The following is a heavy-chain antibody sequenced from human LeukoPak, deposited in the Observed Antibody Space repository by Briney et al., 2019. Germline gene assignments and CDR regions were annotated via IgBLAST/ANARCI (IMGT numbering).Heavy chain of an antibody. V-gene: IGHV4-59*08. D-gene: IGHD6-13*01. J-gene: IGHJ4*02. CDR3: ARHIGYGVDY. CDR1: GGSISSYY. CDR2: IYYSGST. Sequence: SETLSLTCTVSGGSISSYYWSWIRQPPGKGLEWIGYIYYSGSTNYNPSLKSRVTISVDTSKNQFSLKLSSVTAADTAVYYCARHIGYGVDYWGQGTLVTVSS.